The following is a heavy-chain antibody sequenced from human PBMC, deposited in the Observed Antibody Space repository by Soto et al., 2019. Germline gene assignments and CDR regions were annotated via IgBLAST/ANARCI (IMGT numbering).Heavy chain of an antibody. J-gene: IGHJ4*02. V-gene: IGHV4-34*01. CDR2: INHSGST. Sequence: QVQLQQLGAGLLKPSETLSLTCAVYGASFSGYYWSWIRQPPGKGLEWIGEINHSGSTNYNPSLKSRVTISVDTSKNQFSLKLSSVNAADTAVYYCARVYCSGGTCYFVDYWGQGPLVTVAS. CDR1: GASFSGYY. D-gene: IGHD2-15*01. CDR3: ARVYCSGGTCYFVDY.